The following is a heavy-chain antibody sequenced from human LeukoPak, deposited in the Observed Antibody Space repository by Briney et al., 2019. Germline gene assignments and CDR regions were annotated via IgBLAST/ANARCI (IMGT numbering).Heavy chain of an antibody. CDR3: ATQPGVGATKNAFDI. Sequence: ASVKVSCKASGYTFTGYYMHWVRQAPGQGLEWMGWINPNSGGTNYAQKFQGRVTMTRDTSISTAYMELSRLRSDDTAVYYCATQPGVGATKNAFDIWGQGTKVTVSS. CDR1: GYTFTGYY. J-gene: IGHJ3*02. CDR2: INPNSGGT. V-gene: IGHV1-2*02. D-gene: IGHD1-26*01.